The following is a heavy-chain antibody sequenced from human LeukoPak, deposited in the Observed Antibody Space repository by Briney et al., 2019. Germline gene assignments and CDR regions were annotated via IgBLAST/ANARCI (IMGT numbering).Heavy chain of an antibody. CDR3: ARDLKVVVTTDAFDI. D-gene: IGHD3-22*01. Sequence: SETLSLTCTVSGGSISSSSYYWGWIRQPPGKGLEWIGSIYYSGSTYYNPSLKSRVTISVDTSKNQFSLKLSSVTAADTAVYYCARDLKVVVTTDAFDIWGQGTMVTVSS. J-gene: IGHJ3*02. CDR1: GGSISSSSYY. CDR2: IYYSGST. V-gene: IGHV4-39*07.